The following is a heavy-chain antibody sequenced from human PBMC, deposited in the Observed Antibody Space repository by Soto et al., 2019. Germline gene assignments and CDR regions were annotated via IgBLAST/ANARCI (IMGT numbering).Heavy chain of an antibody. CDR3: ARVRMITATLYYYSAMDV. J-gene: IGHJ6*02. V-gene: IGHV4-34*01. CDR1: GGSFSTYY. D-gene: IGHD3-16*01. CDR2: INDRGST. Sequence: PSETLSLTCAVYGGSFSTYYWSCIRQPPGKGLEWIGEINDRGSTNYNPSLKSRVTISVDTSKNQFSLKLTSVTAADTALYYCARVRMITATLYYYSAMDVWGQGTTVTVSS.